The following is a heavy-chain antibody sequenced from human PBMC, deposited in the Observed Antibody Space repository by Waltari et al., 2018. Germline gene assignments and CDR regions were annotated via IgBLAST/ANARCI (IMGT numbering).Heavy chain of an antibody. Sequence: QVQLQESGPGLVKPSETLSLTCTVSGGSISSYYWSWIRQPPGKGLEWIGYIYYSGSTNYNPSLKSRVTISVDTSKNQFSLKLSSVTAADTAVYYCARVRYDILTGSHLSDAFDIWGQGTMVTVSS. J-gene: IGHJ3*02. CDR2: IYYSGST. V-gene: IGHV4-59*01. D-gene: IGHD3-9*01. CDR1: GGSISSYY. CDR3: ARVRYDILTGSHLSDAFDI.